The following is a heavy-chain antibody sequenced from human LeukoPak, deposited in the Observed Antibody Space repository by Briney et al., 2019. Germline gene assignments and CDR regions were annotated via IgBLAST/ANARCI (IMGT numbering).Heavy chain of an antibody. CDR1: GFIFSSYV. D-gene: IGHD6-13*01. Sequence: GGSLRLSCEASGFIFSSYVMGWVRQAPGKGLEWVSSISSSSSYIYYADSVKGRFTISRDNAKNSLYLQMNSLRAEDTAVYYCARDGAAAGTYYFDYWGQGTLVTVSS. CDR2: ISSSSSYI. V-gene: IGHV3-21*01. J-gene: IGHJ4*02. CDR3: ARDGAAAGTYYFDY.